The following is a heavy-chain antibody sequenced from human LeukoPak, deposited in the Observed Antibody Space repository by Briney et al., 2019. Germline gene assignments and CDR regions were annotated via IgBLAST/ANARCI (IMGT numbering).Heavy chain of an antibody. V-gene: IGHV3-23*01. CDR3: ARVKQLVLRSYYHGMDV. D-gene: IGHD6-6*01. CDR1: GFTFSSYA. CDR2: SSGNGVTT. Sequence: GGSLRLSCAVSGFTFSSYAMSWVRQAPGKGLEWVSISSGNGVTTYYADSVKGRFTISRDNSKNTLYLQMNSLRAEDTAVYYCARVKQLVLRSYYHGMDVWGQGTTVTVSS. J-gene: IGHJ6*02.